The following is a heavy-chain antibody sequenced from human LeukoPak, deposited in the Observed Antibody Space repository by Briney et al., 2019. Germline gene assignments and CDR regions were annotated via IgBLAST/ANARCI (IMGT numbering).Heavy chain of an antibody. CDR3: ARLHFGVGPDYYYYYGMDV. Sequence: SETLSLTCAIYGGSFSGYYWSWIRQPPGKGLEWIGEINHSGSTNYNPSLKSRVTISVETSKNQFSLKLTSVTAADTAVYYCARLHFGVGPDYYYYYGMDVWGQGTTVTVSS. CDR1: GGSFSGYY. D-gene: IGHD3-3*01. CDR2: INHSGST. V-gene: IGHV4-34*01. J-gene: IGHJ6*02.